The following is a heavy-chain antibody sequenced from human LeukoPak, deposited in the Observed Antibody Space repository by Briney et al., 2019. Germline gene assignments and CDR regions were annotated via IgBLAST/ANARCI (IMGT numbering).Heavy chain of an antibody. D-gene: IGHD1-7*01. CDR3: ARGPTTRWFDP. CDR2: IYYSGST. CDR1: GGSISSGDYY. Sequence: SQTLSLTCTVSGGSISSGDYYWSWIRQPPGKGLEWIGHIYYSGSTYYNPSLKSRVTISVDTSKNQFSLKLSSVTAADTAVYYCARGPTTRWFDPWGQGTLVTVSS. V-gene: IGHV4-30-4*01. J-gene: IGHJ5*02.